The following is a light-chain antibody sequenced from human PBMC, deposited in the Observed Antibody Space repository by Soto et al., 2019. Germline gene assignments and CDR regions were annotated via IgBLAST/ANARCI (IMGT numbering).Light chain of an antibody. J-gene: IGKJ2*01. V-gene: IGKV4-1*01. CDR1: QNVLYSSNNKHY. Sequence: DIVMTQSPDSLAVSLGERATINCKSSQNVLYSSNNKHYLAWYQQKPGQPPKLLIYWASTRESGVPDRFSGSGSGTAFTLTISSLQAEDVAVYYCQQYYSSPYTFGQGTKLEI. CDR2: WAS. CDR3: QQYYSSPYT.